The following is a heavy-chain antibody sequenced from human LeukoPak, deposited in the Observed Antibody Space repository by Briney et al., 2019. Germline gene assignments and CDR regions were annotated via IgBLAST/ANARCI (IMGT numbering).Heavy chain of an antibody. Sequence: GGSLRLPCAASGFTFSTYSMNWVRQAPGKGLEWVSSISSSSNYIYYADSVKGRFTISRDNSKNSLYLQMNSLRAEDTAVYYCARDIRDCVAVTGTCWFDPWGQGTLVTVSS. CDR3: ARDIRDCVAVTGTCWFDP. D-gene: IGHD6-19*01. J-gene: IGHJ5*02. V-gene: IGHV3-21*01. CDR2: ISSSSNYI. CDR1: GFTFSTYS.